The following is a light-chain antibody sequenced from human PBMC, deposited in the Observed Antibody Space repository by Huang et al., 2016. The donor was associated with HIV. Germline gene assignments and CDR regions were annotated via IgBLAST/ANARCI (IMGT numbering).Light chain of an antibody. V-gene: IGKV4-1*01. Sequence: IVMTQSPDSLTASLGERATINCKSSQSVLYSSNNKNYLAWYQQKPGQPPKLLIYWASTRESGVADRFSGSGSGTDFTLTISSLQAEDVAVYYCQQYYNTRTFGQGTKVEIK. CDR3: QQYYNTRT. CDR2: WAS. J-gene: IGKJ1*01. CDR1: QSVLYSSNNKNY.